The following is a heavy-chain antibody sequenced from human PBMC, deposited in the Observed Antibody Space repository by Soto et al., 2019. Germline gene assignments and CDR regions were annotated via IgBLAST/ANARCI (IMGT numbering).Heavy chain of an antibody. CDR2: TYYRSNWRH. Sequence: TLSLTCAISGGSVSSNTAAWNWIRSSPSRGLEWLGRTYYRSNWRHDYAVSVKSRITVNPDTSKNHFSLQLNSVTPDDTAVYYCARGVAGSGFDLWGQGTLVTVSS. J-gene: IGHJ4*02. CDR3: ARGVAGSGFDL. D-gene: IGHD6-19*01. V-gene: IGHV6-1*01. CDR1: GGSVSSNTAA.